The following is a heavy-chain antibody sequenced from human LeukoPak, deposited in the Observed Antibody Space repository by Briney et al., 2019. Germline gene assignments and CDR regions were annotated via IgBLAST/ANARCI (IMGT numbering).Heavy chain of an antibody. Sequence: GGSLRLSCATSGFTFSSYAMHWVRQAPGKGLEWVAVISFDGINKYYADSVKGRFTISRDNSKNTLYLQMNSLIAEDTAVYYCARDRWYYYDSSDYYHDAFDIWGQGTMVTVSS. CDR3: ARDRWYYYDSSDYYHDAFDI. CDR1: GFTFSSYA. J-gene: IGHJ3*02. V-gene: IGHV3-30*04. CDR2: ISFDGINK. D-gene: IGHD3-22*01.